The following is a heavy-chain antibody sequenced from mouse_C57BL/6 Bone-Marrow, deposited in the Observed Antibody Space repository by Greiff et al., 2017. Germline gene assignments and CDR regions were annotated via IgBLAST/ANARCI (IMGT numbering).Heavy chain of an antibody. V-gene: IGHV1-81*01. J-gene: IGHJ2*01. CDR1: GYTFTSYG. CDR2: IYPRSGNT. Sequence: VQLLESGAELARPGASVKLSCKASGYTFTSYGISWVKQRTGQGLEWIGEIYPRSGNTYYNEKFKGKATLTADKSSSTAYMELRSLTSEDSAVYFCARDGCAFCYFDYWGQGTTLTVSS. D-gene: IGHD2-3*01. CDR3: ARDGCAFCYFDY.